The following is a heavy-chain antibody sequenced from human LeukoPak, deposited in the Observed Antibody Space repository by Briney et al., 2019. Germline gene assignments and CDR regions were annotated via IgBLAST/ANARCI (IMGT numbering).Heavy chain of an antibody. V-gene: IGHV3-7*03. Sequence: GGSLRLSCAASGFTFSSYWMSWVRQAPGKGLEWVANIKQDGSERNYVDSVKGRFTISRDNAKNSLFLQMNSLRAEDTALYYCAKDRYDSSGPNFDYWGQGTLVTVSS. CDR1: GFTFSSYW. CDR3: AKDRYDSSGPNFDY. J-gene: IGHJ4*02. CDR2: IKQDGSER. D-gene: IGHD3-22*01.